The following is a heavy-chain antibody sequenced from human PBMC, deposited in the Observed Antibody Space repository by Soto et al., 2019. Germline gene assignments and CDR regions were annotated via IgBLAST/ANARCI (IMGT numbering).Heavy chain of an antibody. J-gene: IGHJ4*02. CDR2: IIPIFGTA. D-gene: IGHD5-18*01. CDR3: AGAAKGGDTAMLDFDY. CDR1: GGTFSSYA. V-gene: IGHV1-69*01. Sequence: QVQLVQSGAEVKKPGSSVKVSCKASGGTFSSYAISWVRQAPGQGLEWMGGIIPIFGTANYAQKFQGRVTINGGESTRTGYIGPGSLGTEDTGVFYRAGAAKGGDTAMLDFDYWGQGTLVTVSS.